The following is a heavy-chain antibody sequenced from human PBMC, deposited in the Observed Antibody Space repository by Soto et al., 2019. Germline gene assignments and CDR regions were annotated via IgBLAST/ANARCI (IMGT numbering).Heavy chain of an antibody. Sequence: QVQLEESGLGLVKPSETLSLTCTVSGGSINAFFWSWVRQPPGKGLESIGYIFYSGSTNYNPSLKSRVTISLDTSKTQFSLNLTSVTAADTAVYYCATQTGLYYYGVDVWGQGTMVAVSS. CDR2: IFYSGST. CDR1: GGSINAFF. CDR3: ATQTGLYYYGVDV. J-gene: IGHJ6*02. V-gene: IGHV4-59*01.